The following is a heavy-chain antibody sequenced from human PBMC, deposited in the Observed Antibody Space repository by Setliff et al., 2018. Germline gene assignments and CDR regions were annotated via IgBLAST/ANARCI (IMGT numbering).Heavy chain of an antibody. J-gene: IGHJ4*02. D-gene: IGHD2-15*01. V-gene: IGHV1-18*01. CDR2: ISTYNGKT. Sequence: GASVKVSCKASGYIFTSYGFSWVRQAPGQGLEWMGWISTYNGKTNYAQKFQGRVTMTTDTSTSTAYMELRSLRSDDTAVYYCARGRGPDIVVTIPGDYWGQGTLVTVSS. CDR3: ARGRGPDIVVTIPGDY. CDR1: GYIFTSYG.